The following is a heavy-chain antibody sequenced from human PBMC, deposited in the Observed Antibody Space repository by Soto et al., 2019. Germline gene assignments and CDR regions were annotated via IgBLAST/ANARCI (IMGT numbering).Heavy chain of an antibody. Sequence: QLQLQESGPGLLNPSETLSLTCTVSGGSISGSSYYWGWTRQPPGKGLEWIGSIYHSGNTYHNTSLKSRVTISVDTSKNQFSLKLTSVTAADTAVYFCARQDDCANTSCPNWFHPSGQGTRVIVSS. J-gene: IGHJ5*02. CDR1: GGSISGSSYY. V-gene: IGHV4-39*01. CDR2: IYHSGNT. D-gene: IGHD2-2*01. CDR3: ARQDDCANTSCPNWFHP.